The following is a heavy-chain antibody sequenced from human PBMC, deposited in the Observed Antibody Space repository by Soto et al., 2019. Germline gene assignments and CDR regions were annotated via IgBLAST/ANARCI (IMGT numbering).Heavy chain of an antibody. J-gene: IGHJ4*02. CDR1: GYIFVNYE. CDR2: MNPHSGDT. V-gene: IGHV1-8*01. Sequence: ASVKVSCKASGYIFVNYEINWVRQATGQGLEWLGWMNPHSGDTFYAQNFQGRVTMTRNTSITTAYMELNSLKSEDTAVYYCARQQAMDYWGQGTLVTVSS. CDR3: ARQQAMDY.